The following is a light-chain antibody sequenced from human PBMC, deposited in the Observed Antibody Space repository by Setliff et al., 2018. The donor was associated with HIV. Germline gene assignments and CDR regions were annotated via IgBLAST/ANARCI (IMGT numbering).Light chain of an antibody. CDR2: EVS. V-gene: IGLV2-14*01. Sequence: QSVLTQPASVSGSPGQSITISCTGSSSDIGTYNFVSWYQQYPGKAPKVVIYEVSIRPSGISTRLSGSKSGNTASLTISGLQPADDADYYCASYTTSSAPLVFGSGTKVTVL. CDR1: SSDIGTYNF. J-gene: IGLJ1*01. CDR3: ASYTTSSAPLV.